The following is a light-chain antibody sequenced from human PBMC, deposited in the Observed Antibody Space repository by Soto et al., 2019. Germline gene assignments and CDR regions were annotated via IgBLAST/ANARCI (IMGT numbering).Light chain of an antibody. CDR2: EVN. J-gene: IGLJ1*01. V-gene: IGLV2-8*01. CDR3: SSYAGSNNV. CDR1: SSDVGGYNY. Sequence: QSALTQPPSASGSPGQSVTISCTGTSSDVGGYNYVSWYQQHPGKAPKLMIYEVNKRPSGVPDRFSGSKSGNTASLTVSGLQAEDEADYYYSSYAGSNNVFRTGTKLTVL.